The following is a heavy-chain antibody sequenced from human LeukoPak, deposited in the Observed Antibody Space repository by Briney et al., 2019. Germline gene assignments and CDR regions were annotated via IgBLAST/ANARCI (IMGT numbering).Heavy chain of an antibody. Sequence: ASVKVSCKASGGTFSSYAISWVRQAPGQGLEWMGGIIPIFGTANYAQKFQGRVTITADKSTSTAYMELSSLRSEDTAVYYCARDYYGSGSYYSDYWGQGTLVTASS. V-gene: IGHV1-69*06. CDR1: GGTFSSYA. CDR2: IIPIFGTA. D-gene: IGHD3-10*01. CDR3: ARDYYGSGSYYSDY. J-gene: IGHJ4*02.